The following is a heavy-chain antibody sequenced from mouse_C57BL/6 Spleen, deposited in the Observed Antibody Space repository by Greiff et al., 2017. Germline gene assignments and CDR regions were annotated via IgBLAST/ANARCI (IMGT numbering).Heavy chain of an antibody. CDR2: IYPGSGST. CDR1: GYTFTSYW. Sequence: QVQLQQPGAELVKPGASVKMSCKASGYTFTSYWITWVKQRPGQGLEWIGDIYPGSGSTNYNEKFKSKATLTVDTSSSTAYMQLSSLTSEDSAVYYCARSGDYSNYDFDDWGQGTTLTVSS. J-gene: IGHJ2*01. V-gene: IGHV1-55*01. D-gene: IGHD2-5*01. CDR3: ARSGDYSNYDFDD.